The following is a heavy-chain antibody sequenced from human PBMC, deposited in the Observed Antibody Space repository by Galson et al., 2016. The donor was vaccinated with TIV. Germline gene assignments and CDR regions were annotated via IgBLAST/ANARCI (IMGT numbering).Heavy chain of an antibody. CDR1: GFTFSTAW. J-gene: IGHJ4*01. Sequence: SLRLSCAGSGFTFSTAWINWVRQGPGKGLEWVGRINRKTEGATADYATPVKGRFTISRDDSKNTLYLQMNSLKTEDTGVYYCGTGLFDYWGHGTLVTVSS. V-gene: IGHV3-15*01. CDR2: INRKTEGATA. CDR3: GTGLFDY.